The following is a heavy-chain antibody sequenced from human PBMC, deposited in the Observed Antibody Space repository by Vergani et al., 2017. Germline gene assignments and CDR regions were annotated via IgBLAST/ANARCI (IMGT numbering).Heavy chain of an antibody. CDR2: IYYSGST. CDR3: ATYDSSGYVDY. CDR1: GGSISSYY. D-gene: IGHD3-22*01. Sequence: QVQLQESGPGLVKPSETLSLTCTVSGGSISSYYWSWIRQPPGKGLEWIGYIYYSGSTNYNPSLKSRVTISVDTSKNQFSLKLSSVTAADTAVYYCATYDSSGYVDYWGQGTLVTVSS. V-gene: IGHV4-59*01. J-gene: IGHJ4*02.